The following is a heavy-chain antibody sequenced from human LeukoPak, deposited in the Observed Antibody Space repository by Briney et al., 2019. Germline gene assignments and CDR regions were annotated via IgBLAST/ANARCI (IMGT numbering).Heavy chain of an antibody. D-gene: IGHD3-10*01. CDR2: IYYSGST. CDR3: ANARGDHRGVDDAFDI. Sequence: PSETLSLTCTVSGGSIRSSSYYWGWMRQPPGKGLEWIGSIYYSGSTYYNPSLKSRVTISVDKSKNQFSLKLSSVTAADTAVYYCANARGDHRGVDDAFDIWGQGTVVTVSS. CDR1: GGSIRSSSYY. V-gene: IGHV4-39*07. J-gene: IGHJ3*02.